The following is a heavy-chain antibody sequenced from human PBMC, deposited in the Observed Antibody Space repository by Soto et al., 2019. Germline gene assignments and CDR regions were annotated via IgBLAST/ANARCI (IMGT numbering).Heavy chain of an antibody. CDR1: GFTFSSYW. Sequence: GGSLRLSCAASGFTFSSYWMSWVRQAPGKGLEWVANIKQDGSEKYYVDSVKGRFTISRDNAKNSLYLQMNSLRAEDTAVYYCARDLVDIVLMVYEYHWFDPWGQGTLVTVSS. V-gene: IGHV3-7*01. CDR3: ARDLVDIVLMVYEYHWFDP. J-gene: IGHJ5*02. CDR2: IKQDGSEK. D-gene: IGHD2-8*01.